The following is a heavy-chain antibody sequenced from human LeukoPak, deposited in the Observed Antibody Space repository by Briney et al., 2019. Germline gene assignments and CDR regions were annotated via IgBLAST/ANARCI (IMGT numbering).Heavy chain of an antibody. J-gene: IGHJ4*02. D-gene: IGHD6-19*01. Sequence: GSPQSLSCTVSGYPFNNCGMHWVRHAPGKRREGGAVFLYDESDIYYGDSVKGRFTISRDISKNTLYLQMNSLRAEDTAVYYCVKEQSSGGYRVADYWGQGTLVTVSS. CDR1: GYPFNNCG. CDR2: FLYDESDI. CDR3: VKEQSSGGYRVADY. V-gene: IGHV3-30*18.